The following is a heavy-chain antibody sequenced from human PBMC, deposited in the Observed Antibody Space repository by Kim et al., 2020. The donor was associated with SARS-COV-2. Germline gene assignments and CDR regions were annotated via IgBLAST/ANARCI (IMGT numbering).Heavy chain of an antibody. CDR3: ATHHPYSVNN. J-gene: IGHJ4*02. V-gene: IGHV3-11*03. D-gene: IGHD4-4*01. CDR1: GVNFNIQY. Sequence: GGSLRLSCAASGVNFNIQYMTWVRQAPGKGLEWLSDIRDSGSYTKYADSVRGRFTVSRDNSKNSVYLQMNSLRAEDTAIYYCATHHPYSVNNWAQG. CDR2: IRDSGSYT.